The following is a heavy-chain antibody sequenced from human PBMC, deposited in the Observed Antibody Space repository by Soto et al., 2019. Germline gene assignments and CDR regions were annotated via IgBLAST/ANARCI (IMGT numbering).Heavy chain of an antibody. D-gene: IGHD1-26*01. CDR1: GGSISSGGYS. J-gene: IGHJ4*02. V-gene: IGHV4-30-2*01. CDR2: IYHSGST. Sequence: SETLSLTCAVSGGSISSGGYSWSWIRQPPGKGLEWIGYIYHSGSTYYNPSLKSLVTISVYRYKNQFSLKLSSVTAADTAVYYCAIVRGRYTTDYWGQGTLVT. CDR3: AIVRGRYTTDY.